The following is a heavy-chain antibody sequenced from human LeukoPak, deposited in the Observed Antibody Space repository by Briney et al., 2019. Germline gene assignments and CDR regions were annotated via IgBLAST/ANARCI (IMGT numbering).Heavy chain of an antibody. Sequence: ASVKVSCKASGGTFSSYAISWVRQAPGQGLEWMGRIIPILGIANYAQKFQGRVTITADKSTSTAYMELSSLRSEDTAVYYCARSDAMGTPRGCFDYWGQGTLVTVSS. CDR3: ARSDAMGTPRGCFDY. V-gene: IGHV1-69*04. CDR2: IIPILGIA. D-gene: IGHD5-18*01. J-gene: IGHJ4*02. CDR1: GGTFSSYA.